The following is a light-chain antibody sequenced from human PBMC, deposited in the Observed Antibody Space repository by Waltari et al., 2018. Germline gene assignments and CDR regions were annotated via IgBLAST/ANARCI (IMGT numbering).Light chain of an antibody. Sequence: CRASQSVSRALAWYQQKPGQAPRLLIYGASTRATGIPDRFSGSGSGTDFSLTISRLEPDDFAVYYCQHYLRLPVTFGQGTTVEI. CDR3: QHYLRLPVT. J-gene: IGKJ1*01. CDR2: GAS. V-gene: IGKV3-20*01. CDR1: QSVSRA.